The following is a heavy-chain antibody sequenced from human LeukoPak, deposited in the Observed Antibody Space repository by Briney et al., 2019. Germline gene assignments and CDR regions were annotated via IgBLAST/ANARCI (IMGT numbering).Heavy chain of an antibody. CDR1: GFTFSSYS. V-gene: IGHV3-21*01. CDR3: ARDRGGSWTTTFDY. J-gene: IGHJ4*02. CDR2: ISSSSSYI. Sequence: GGSLRLSCAASGFTFSSYSMNWVRQAPGKGLEWVSSISSSSSYIYYADSVKGRFTISRDNAKNSLYLQMNSLRAEDTAVYYCARDRGGSWTTTFDYWGQGTLVTVSS. D-gene: IGHD2-15*01.